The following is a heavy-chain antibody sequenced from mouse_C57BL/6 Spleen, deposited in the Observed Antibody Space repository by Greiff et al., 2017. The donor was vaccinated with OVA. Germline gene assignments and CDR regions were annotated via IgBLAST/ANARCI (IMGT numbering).Heavy chain of an antibody. J-gene: IGHJ2*01. CDR2: IYPGDGDT. V-gene: IGHV1-82*01. CDR1: GYAFSSSW. D-gene: IGHD2-1*01. Sequence: QVQLQQSGPELVKPGASVKISCKASGYAFSSSWMNWVKQRPGKGLEWIGRIYPGDGDTNYNGKFKGKATLTADKSSSTAYMQLSSLTSEDSAVYFCARSGRGNYDYWGQGTTLTVSS. CDR3: ARSGRGNYDY.